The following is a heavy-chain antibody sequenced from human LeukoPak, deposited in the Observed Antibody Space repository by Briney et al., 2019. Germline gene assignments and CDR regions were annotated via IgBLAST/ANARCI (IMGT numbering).Heavy chain of an antibody. CDR2: ISCSGGST. D-gene: IGHD6-19*01. CDR3: AKDNAYSSGWLYYFDY. J-gene: IGHJ4*02. Sequence: GGSLRLFCGASGFTFSSYGMSWVRQAPGKGLEWVSAISCSGGSTYYADSVKGRFTISRDNSKNTLYLQMNSLRAEDTAVYYCAKDNAYSSGWLYYFDYWGQGTLVTVSS. CDR1: GFTFSSYG. V-gene: IGHV3-23*01.